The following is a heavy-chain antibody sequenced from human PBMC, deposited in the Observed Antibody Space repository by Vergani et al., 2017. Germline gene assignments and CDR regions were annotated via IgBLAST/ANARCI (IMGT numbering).Heavy chain of an antibody. CDR2: IIPILGIA. V-gene: IGHV1-69*02. D-gene: IGHD3-22*01. CDR1: GGTFSSYT. J-gene: IGHJ3*02. Sequence: QVQLVQSGAEVKKPGSSVKVSCKASGGTFSSYTISWVRQAPGQGLEWMGRIIPILGIANYAQKFQGRVTITADKSTSTAYMELSSLRSEDTAVYYCAGFYYDSSGSDAFDIWGQGTMVTVSS. CDR3: AGFYYDSSGSDAFDI.